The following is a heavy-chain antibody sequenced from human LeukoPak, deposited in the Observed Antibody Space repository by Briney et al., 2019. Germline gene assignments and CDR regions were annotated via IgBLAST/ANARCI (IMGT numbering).Heavy chain of an antibody. J-gene: IGHJ3*02. CDR3: ARGYIRYSSSWYTKDDAFDI. CDR2: IYTSGST. D-gene: IGHD6-13*01. Sequence: SETLSLTCTVSGGSISSGSYYWSWIRQPAGKGLEWIGRIYTSGSTNYNPSLKSRVTLSVDTSKNQFSLKLSSVTAADTAVYYCARGYIRYSSSWYTKDDAFDIWGQGTMVTVSS. V-gene: IGHV4-61*02. CDR1: GGSISSGSYY.